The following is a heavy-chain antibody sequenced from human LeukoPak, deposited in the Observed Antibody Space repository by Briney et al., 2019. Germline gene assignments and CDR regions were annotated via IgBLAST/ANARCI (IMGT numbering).Heavy chain of an antibody. CDR3: ATHPRFGELPHFDY. Sequence: ASVKVSCKASGGTFSSYAINWVRQAPGQGLEWMGGIIPIFGAANYAQKFQGRVTITADTSTNTAYMELSSLRSEDTAVYYCATHPRFGELPHFDYWGQGTLVTVSS. V-gene: IGHV1-69*06. J-gene: IGHJ4*02. CDR2: IIPIFGAA. D-gene: IGHD3-10*01. CDR1: GGTFSSYA.